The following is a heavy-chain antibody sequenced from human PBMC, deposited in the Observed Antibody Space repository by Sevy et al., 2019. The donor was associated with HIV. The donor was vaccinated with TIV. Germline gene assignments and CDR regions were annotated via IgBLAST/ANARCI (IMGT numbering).Heavy chain of an antibody. CDR1: GNTLTGLS. V-gene: IGHV1-24*01. CDR3: ATTKDYYDNSGYPFDY. D-gene: IGHD3-22*01. J-gene: IGHJ4*02. Sequence: ASVKVPCKVSGNTLTGLSMNWVRQAPGEGLEWMGTFDPEDGRIMYAQKFQGRVTMTEDTSTDTAYMELSSLRSEDTAVYYCATTKDYYDNSGYPFDYWGQGTLVTVSS. CDR2: FDPEDGRI.